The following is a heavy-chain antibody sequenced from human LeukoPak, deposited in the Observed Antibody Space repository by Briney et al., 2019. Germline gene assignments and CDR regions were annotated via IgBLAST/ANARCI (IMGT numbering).Heavy chain of an antibody. Sequence: PGGSLRLSCAASGFTFSSYSMNWVRQAPGKGLEWVSYISSSSKIIYYADSVKGRFTISRDNARNSLNLQMNSLRAEDTAVYYCAKDFAIVVVTAINYGMDVWGQGTAVTVTS. CDR1: GFTFSSYS. CDR3: AKDFAIVVVTAINYGMDV. V-gene: IGHV3-48*01. CDR2: ISSSSKII. J-gene: IGHJ6*02. D-gene: IGHD2-21*02.